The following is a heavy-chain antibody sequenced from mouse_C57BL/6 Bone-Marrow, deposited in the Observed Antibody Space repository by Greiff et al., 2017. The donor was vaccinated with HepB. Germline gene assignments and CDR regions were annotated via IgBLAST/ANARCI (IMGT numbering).Heavy chain of an antibody. Sequence: EVQLQQSGPELVKPGASVKIPCKASGYTFTDYNMDWVKQSHGKSLEWIGDINPNNGGTIYNQKFKGKATLTVDKSSSTAYMELRSLTSEDTAVYYCARWGLDGYHFWYFDVWGTGTTVTVSS. CDR2: INPNNGGT. CDR1: GYTFTDYN. J-gene: IGHJ1*03. D-gene: IGHD2-3*01. CDR3: ARWGLDGYHFWYFDV. V-gene: IGHV1-18*01.